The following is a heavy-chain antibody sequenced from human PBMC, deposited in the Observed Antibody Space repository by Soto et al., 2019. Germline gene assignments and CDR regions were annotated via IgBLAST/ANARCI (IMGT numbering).Heavy chain of an antibody. CDR3: ANETTMIVVNYYFDY. CDR2: ISYDGSNK. J-gene: IGHJ4*02. V-gene: IGHV3-30*18. D-gene: IGHD3-22*01. Sequence: PGGSLRLSCAASGFTFSSDGMHWVRQAPGKGLEWVAVISYDGSNKYYADSVKGRFTISRDNSKNTLYLQMNSLRAEDTAVYYCANETTMIVVNYYFDYWGPGTLVTVSS. CDR1: GFTFSSDG.